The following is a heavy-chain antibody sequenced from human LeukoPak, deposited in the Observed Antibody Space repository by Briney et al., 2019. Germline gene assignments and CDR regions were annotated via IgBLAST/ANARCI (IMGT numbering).Heavy chain of an antibody. CDR1: GFTFSSYA. Sequence: GGSLRLSCAASGFTFSSYAMHWVRQAPGKGLEWVAVISYDGSNKYYADSVKGRFTISRDNSKNTLYLQMNSLRSEDTAVYYCARDSLRFLEWSPGRVCWFDPWGQGTLVTVSS. CDR2: ISYDGSNK. CDR3: ARDSLRFLEWSPGRVCWFDP. D-gene: IGHD3-3*01. V-gene: IGHV3-30-3*01. J-gene: IGHJ5*02.